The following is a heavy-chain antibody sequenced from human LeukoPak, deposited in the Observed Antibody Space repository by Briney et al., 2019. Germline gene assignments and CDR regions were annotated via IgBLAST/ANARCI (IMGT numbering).Heavy chain of an antibody. CDR2: IYHSGST. CDR3: ARGSGAVTPHPLDY. D-gene: IGHD6-13*01. Sequence: SGTLSLTCTVSGYSISSGYYWGWIRQPPGKGLEWIGSIYHSGSTYYNPSLKSRVTISVDTSKNQFSLKLSSVTAADTALYYCARGSGAVTPHPLDYWGQGTLVTVSS. J-gene: IGHJ4*02. CDR1: GYSISSGYY. V-gene: IGHV4-38-2*02.